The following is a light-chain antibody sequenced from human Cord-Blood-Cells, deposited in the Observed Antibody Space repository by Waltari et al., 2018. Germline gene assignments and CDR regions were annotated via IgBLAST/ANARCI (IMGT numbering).Light chain of an antibody. V-gene: IGKV1-39*01. CDR2: AAS. J-gene: IGKJ1*01. Sequence: DIQMTQSPSSLSASVGDRVTITRRASQSISSYLNWYQQKPGKAPKLLIYAASSLQSGVPSRFSGSGSGTDFTLTISSLQPEDFATYYCQQSYSQWTFGQGTKVEIK. CDR3: QQSYSQWT. CDR1: QSISSY.